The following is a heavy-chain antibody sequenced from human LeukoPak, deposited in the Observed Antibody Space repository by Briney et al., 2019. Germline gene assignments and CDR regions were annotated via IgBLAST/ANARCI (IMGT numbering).Heavy chain of an antibody. CDR1: GGSFSGYY. CDR2: INHSGST. J-gene: IGHJ6*04. Sequence: PSETLSLTCTVYGGSFSGYYWSWIRQPPGKGLEWIGEINHSGSTNYNPSLKSRVTISVDTSKNQFSLKLSSVTAADTAVHYCTVLPRRGLWFGPGYYYYGMDVWGKGTTVTVSS. V-gene: IGHV4-34*01. CDR3: TVLPRRGLWFGPGYYYYGMDV. D-gene: IGHD3-10*01.